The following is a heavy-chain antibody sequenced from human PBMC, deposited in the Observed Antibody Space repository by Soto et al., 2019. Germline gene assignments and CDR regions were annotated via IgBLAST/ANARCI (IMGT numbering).Heavy chain of an antibody. D-gene: IGHD3-22*01. V-gene: IGHV1-69*13. J-gene: IGHJ3*01. CDR2: IIPIFGTA. CDR1: GGTFSSYA. Sequence: SVKVSCKASGGTFSSYAISWVRQAPGRGLEWMGGIIPIFGTANYAQKFQGRGTITADESTSTAYMELSSLRSEDTAVYYCARDHTSDYDSSGYWAPEGVWGQGTMVTVS. CDR3: ARDHTSDYDSSGYWAPEGV.